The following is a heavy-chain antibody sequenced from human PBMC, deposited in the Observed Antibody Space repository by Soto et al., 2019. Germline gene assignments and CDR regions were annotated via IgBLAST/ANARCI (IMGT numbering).Heavy chain of an antibody. Sequence: QVQLQESGPGLVKPSQTLSLTCTVSGGSISSGGYYWSWIRQHPGKGLEWIGYIYYSGSTYYNPSLKSRVTISVDTSKNQFSLKLSSVTAAHTAVYYCARVRVGYCSGGSCQNWGQGTLVTVSS. CDR1: GGSISSGGYY. J-gene: IGHJ4*02. V-gene: IGHV4-31*03. CDR3: ARVRVGYCSGGSCQN. CDR2: IYYSGST. D-gene: IGHD2-15*01.